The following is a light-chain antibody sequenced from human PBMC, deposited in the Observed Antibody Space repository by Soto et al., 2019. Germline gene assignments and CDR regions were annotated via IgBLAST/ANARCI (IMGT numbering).Light chain of an antibody. CDR3: QKYNTWSPQLR. CDR2: GAS. V-gene: IGKV3-15*01. J-gene: IGKJ4*01. CDR1: QSVSSN. Sequence: IVLTEAPSTLSVSQGDRATLSCRASQSVSSNLAWYQQKPGQAPRLLIYGASTRATGIPARFSGSGSGTEFTLTISSLQSEDFAVYHCQKYNTWSPQLRFGGGTKVAIK.